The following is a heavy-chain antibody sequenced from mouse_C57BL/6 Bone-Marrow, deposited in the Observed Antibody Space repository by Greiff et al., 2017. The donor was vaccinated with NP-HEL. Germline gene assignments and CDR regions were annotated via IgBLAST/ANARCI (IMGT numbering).Heavy chain of an antibody. Sequence: VQLQQSGPELVKPGASVKMSCKASGYTFTDYHMHWVKQSHGKSLEWIGYINPNNGGTSYNQKFKGKATLTVNKSSSTAYMELRSLTSEDSAVYYCARGVTTVVAPSDWGQGTSVTVSS. J-gene: IGHJ4*01. CDR2: INPNNGGT. V-gene: IGHV1-22*01. CDR1: GYTFTDYH. D-gene: IGHD1-1*01. CDR3: ARGVTTVVAPSD.